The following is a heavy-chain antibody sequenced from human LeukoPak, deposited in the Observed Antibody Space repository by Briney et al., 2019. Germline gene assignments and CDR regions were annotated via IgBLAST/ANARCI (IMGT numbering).Heavy chain of an antibody. CDR3: AKGYYYGSGNYLPPDAFDI. D-gene: IGHD3-10*01. J-gene: IGHJ3*02. CDR2: TNHSGST. CDR1: GGSFSGYY. Sequence: PSETLSLTCAVYGGSFSGYYWSWIRQPPGKGLEWIGETNHSGSTNYNPSLKSRVTISVDTSKNQFSLKLSSVTAADTAVYYCAKGYYYGSGNYLPPDAFDIWGQGTMVTVSS. V-gene: IGHV4-34*01.